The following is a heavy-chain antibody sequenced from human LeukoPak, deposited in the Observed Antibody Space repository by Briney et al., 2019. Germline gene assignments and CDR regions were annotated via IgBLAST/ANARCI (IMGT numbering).Heavy chain of an antibody. D-gene: IGHD6-19*01. CDR1: GFTFSSYG. CDR3: ARGRVGQWLVDAFDI. CDR2: ITSDGRNK. Sequence: GGSLRLSCAASGFTFSSYGMHWVRQAPGKGLEWVAVITSDGRNKYYTASVKGRFTISRDNSKNTLYLQMNSLRAEDTAVYYCARGRVGQWLVDAFDIWGQGTMVTVSS. V-gene: IGHV3-30*03. J-gene: IGHJ3*02.